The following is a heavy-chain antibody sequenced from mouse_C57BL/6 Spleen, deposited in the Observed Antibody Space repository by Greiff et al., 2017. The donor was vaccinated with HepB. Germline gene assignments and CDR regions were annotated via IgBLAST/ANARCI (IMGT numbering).Heavy chain of an antibody. J-gene: IGHJ1*03. CDR3: AKEWDYDKKYFDV. CDR1: GYAFSSSW. CDR2: IYPGDGDT. V-gene: IGHV1-82*01. D-gene: IGHD2-4*01. Sequence: VQLVESGPELVKPGASVKISCKASGYAFSSSWMNWVKQRPGKGLEWIGRIYPGDGDTNYNGKFKGKATLTADKSSSTAYMQLSSLTSEDSAVYFCAKEWDYDKKYFDVWGTGTTVTVSS.